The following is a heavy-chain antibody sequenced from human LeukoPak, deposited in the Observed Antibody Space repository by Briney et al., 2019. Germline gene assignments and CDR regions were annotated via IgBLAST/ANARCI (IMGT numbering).Heavy chain of an antibody. CDR1: GFTFSSYS. J-gene: IGHJ4*02. V-gene: IGHV3-48*02. CDR2: ISWGSNVI. Sequence: GGSLRLSCTASGFTFSSYSMNWVRQAPGKGPGWLSYISWGSNVIYYADSVKGRLTTSRDDAKNSLFLQMNSLTDEDTAVYYCARDPGYSYAQDFWGRGTLVTVSS. D-gene: IGHD5-18*01. CDR3: ARDPGYSYAQDF.